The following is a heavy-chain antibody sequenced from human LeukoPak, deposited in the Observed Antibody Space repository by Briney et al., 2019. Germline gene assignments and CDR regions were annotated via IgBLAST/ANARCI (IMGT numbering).Heavy chain of an antibody. J-gene: IGHJ5*02. D-gene: IGHD3-10*01. Sequence: PGGSLRLSCAASGFTFSSYEMNWVRQAPGKGLEWLSYISSSGTTIYYADSVKGRFTISRDNARNSLYLQMNSLRAEDTAVYYCARDVNNYGSRWFDPWGQGTLVTVSS. CDR1: GFTFSSYE. V-gene: IGHV3-48*03. CDR3: ARDVNNYGSRWFDP. CDR2: ISSSGTTI.